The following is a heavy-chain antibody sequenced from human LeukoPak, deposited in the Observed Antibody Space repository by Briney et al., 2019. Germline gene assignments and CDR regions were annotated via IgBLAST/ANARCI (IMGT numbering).Heavy chain of an antibody. Sequence: SETQSLTCAVYGVSFSGYYWSWIRQPPGKGLEWIGEINHSGSTNYNPSLKSRVTISVDTSKNQFSLKLSSVTAADTAVYYCARGRPIYYDFWSGYPPYYFDYWGQGTLVTVSS. V-gene: IGHV4-34*01. CDR1: GVSFSGYY. J-gene: IGHJ4*02. CDR3: ARGRPIYYDFWSGYPPYYFDY. D-gene: IGHD3-3*01. CDR2: INHSGST.